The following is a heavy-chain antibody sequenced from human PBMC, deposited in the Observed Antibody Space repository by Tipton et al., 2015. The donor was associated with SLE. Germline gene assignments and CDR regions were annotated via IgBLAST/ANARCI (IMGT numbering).Heavy chain of an antibody. V-gene: IGHV1-18*01. CDR2: ISAYNGNT. CDR3: ALRWPDTWTTVY. CDR1: GYSFASYG. Sequence: QVQLVQSGGEVKKPGASVKVSCKASGYSFASYGIAWVRQAPGQGLEWMGWISAYNGNTNYAQKLQGRVTMTTDTSTSTAYMELRSLRSDDTAVYYCALRWPDTWTTVYWGQGTLVTVSS. D-gene: IGHD5-12*01. J-gene: IGHJ4*02.